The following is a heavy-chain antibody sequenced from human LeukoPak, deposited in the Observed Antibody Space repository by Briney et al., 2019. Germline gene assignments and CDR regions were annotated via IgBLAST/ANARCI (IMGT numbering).Heavy chain of an antibody. V-gene: IGHV3-20*04. CDR2: INWNGGST. CDR3: ARDYYDSSGYYGGAFDI. CDR1: GFTFDDYG. Sequence: GGSLRLSCAASGFTFDDYGMSWVRQAPGKGLEWVSGINWNGGSTGYADSVKGRFTISRDNAKNSLYLQMNSLRAEDTAVYYCARDYYDSSGYYGGAFDIWGQGTMVTVSS. J-gene: IGHJ3*02. D-gene: IGHD3-22*01.